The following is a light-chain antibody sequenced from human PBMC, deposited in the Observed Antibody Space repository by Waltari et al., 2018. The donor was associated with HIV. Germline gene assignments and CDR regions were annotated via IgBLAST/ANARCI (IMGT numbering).Light chain of an antibody. V-gene: IGLV2-14*01. Sequence: QSALTQPASVSGSPGQSIPIPCHRPTTDIGGHTYVSCSQRHPDKAPKLIIFGVSNRPSGISSRFSGSKSGNTASLTISGLQAEDEADYYCCSYTKLTTHYVLFGGGTKLTVL. CDR2: GVS. J-gene: IGLJ2*01. CDR1: TTDIGGHTY. CDR3: CSYTKLTTHYVL.